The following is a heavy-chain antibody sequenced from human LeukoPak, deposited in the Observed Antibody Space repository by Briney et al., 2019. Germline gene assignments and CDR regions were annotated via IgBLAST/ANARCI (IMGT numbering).Heavy chain of an antibody. CDR3: AKDRWGSGGSGGGDY. D-gene: IGHD2-15*01. CDR2: IIKSGGST. CDR1: GFTFSSYA. J-gene: IGHJ4*02. Sequence: GGSLRLSCAASGFTFSSYAMTWVRQAPGKGLEWVSVIIKSGGSTYYADSVKGRFTISRDNSKNTLYLQMNSLRAEDTAVYYCAKDRWGSGGSGGGDYWGQGTLVTVSS. V-gene: IGHV3-23*01.